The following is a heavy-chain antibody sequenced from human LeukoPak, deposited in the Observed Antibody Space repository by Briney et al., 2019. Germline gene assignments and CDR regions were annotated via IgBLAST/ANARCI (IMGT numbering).Heavy chain of an antibody. Sequence: NASETLSLTCTVSGGSISSYYWSWIRQPPGKGLEWIGYIYYSGSTNYNPSLKSRVTISVDTSKNQFSLKLSSVTAADTAVYYCTRGASYYDYWGQGTLVTVSS. CDR1: GGSISSYY. J-gene: IGHJ4*02. CDR3: TRGASYYDY. V-gene: IGHV4-59*01. D-gene: IGHD3-10*01. CDR2: IYYSGST.